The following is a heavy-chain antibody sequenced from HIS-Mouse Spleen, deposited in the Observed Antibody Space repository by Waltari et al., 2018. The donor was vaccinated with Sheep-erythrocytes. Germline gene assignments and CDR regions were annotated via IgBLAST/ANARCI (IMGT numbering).Heavy chain of an antibody. CDR1: GGSFSGYY. CDR2: INHSGST. Sequence: QVQLQQWGAGLLKPSETLSLTCAVYGGSFSGYYWSWIRQPPGKGLEWSGEINHSGSTNYNPSLKSRVTISVDTSKNQFSLKLSSVTAADTAVYYCARGPRTGDHNYWYFDLWGRGTLVTVSS. J-gene: IGHJ2*01. D-gene: IGHD7-27*01. V-gene: IGHV4-34*01. CDR3: ARGPRTGDHNYWYFDL.